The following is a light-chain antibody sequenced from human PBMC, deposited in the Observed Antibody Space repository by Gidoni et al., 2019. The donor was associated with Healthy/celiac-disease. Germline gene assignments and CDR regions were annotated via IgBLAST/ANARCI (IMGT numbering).Light chain of an antibody. J-gene: IGKJ1*01. V-gene: IGKV1-39*01. Sequence: DIQMTQSPSSLSASVGDRVTITCRASQSISYYLNWYQQKPGKAPKLLIYATSSLQSGVPSRFSGSGSGTDFTLTISSLQPEDFATYYRQQSSNTRTFGQGTKVEIK. CDR3: QQSSNTRT. CDR2: ATS. CDR1: QSISYY.